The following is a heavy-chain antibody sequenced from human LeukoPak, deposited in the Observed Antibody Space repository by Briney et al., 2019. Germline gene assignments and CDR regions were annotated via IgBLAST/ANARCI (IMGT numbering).Heavy chain of an antibody. D-gene: IGHD3-3*01. J-gene: IGHJ6*03. CDR3: ARVYRGFLEWLGTVDYYYMDV. V-gene: IGHV4-30-4*07. CDR1: GGSISSGGYS. Sequence: SGTLSLTCAVSGGSISSGGYSWSWIRQPPGKGLEWIGYIYYSGSTNYNPSLKSRVTISVDTSKNQFSLKLSSVTAADTAVYYCARVYRGFLEWLGTVDYYYMDVWGKGTTVTVSS. CDR2: IYYSGST.